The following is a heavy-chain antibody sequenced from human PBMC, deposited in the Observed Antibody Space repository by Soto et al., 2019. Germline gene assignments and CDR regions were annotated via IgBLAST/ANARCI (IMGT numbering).Heavy chain of an antibody. CDR1: GFTFSDYY. CDR3: ARDLPYYDFWSGFSGYYYYGMDV. D-gene: IGHD3-3*01. Sequence: GGSLRLSCAASGFTFSDYYMSWIRPAPGKGLEWVSYISSSGSTIYYADSVKGRFTISRDNAKNSLYLQMNSLRAEDTAVYYCARDLPYYDFWSGFSGYYYYGMDVWGQGTTVTVSS. V-gene: IGHV3-11*01. CDR2: ISSSGSTI. J-gene: IGHJ6*02.